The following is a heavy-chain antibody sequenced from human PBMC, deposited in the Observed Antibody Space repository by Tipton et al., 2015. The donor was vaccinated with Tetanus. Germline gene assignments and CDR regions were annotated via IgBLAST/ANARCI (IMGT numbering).Heavy chain of an antibody. Sequence: TLSLTCTVSGGSISSGTFYWDWIRQSPGKGLEWIGNIYYNGNTLQNPSLKGRVTLSLDKSKNQLSLKLTSVTAADTAVYYCARTADNWFDPWGQGTLVTVSS. CDR1: GGSISSGTFY. D-gene: IGHD2-21*02. J-gene: IGHJ5*02. V-gene: IGHV4-39*01. CDR2: IYYNGNT. CDR3: ARTADNWFDP.